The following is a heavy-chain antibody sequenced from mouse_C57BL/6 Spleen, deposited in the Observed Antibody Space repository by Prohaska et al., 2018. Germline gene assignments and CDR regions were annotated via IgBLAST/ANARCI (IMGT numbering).Heavy chain of an antibody. J-gene: IGHJ2*01. CDR3: ARHGDYAAVDY. D-gene: IGHD2-4*01. V-gene: IGHV5-6*01. Sequence: PDSVKGRFTISRDNAKNTLYLQMSSLKSEDTAMYYCARHGDYAAVDYWGQGTTLIVSS.